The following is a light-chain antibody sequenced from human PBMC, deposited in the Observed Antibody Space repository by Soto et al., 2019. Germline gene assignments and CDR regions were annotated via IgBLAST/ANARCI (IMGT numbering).Light chain of an antibody. CDR2: AAS. CDR3: QQYYSYPRT. Sequence: AIRMTQSPSSLSASPGDRVTIPCRASQGISSDLAWYQQKPGKAPKLLIYAASTLQSGVPSRFSGSGSGTDFTLTISCLQSEDFATYYCQQYYSYPRTFGQGTKVDIK. V-gene: IGKV1-8*01. CDR1: QGISSD. J-gene: IGKJ1*01.